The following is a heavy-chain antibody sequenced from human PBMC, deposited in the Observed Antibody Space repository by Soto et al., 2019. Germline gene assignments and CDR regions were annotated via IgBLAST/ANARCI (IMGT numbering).Heavy chain of an antibody. D-gene: IGHD4-17*01. CDR2: IYWNDDK. Sequence: QITLKESGPTLVKPTQTLTLTCTFSGFSLSTSGVGVGWIRQPPGKALEWLALIYWNDDKLYSPSLKSRLSITKDTSKNQVVLTMTNMDPVDTATYYCTHRHEYGLMDVWGQGTTVTVSS. CDR1: GFSLSTSGVG. CDR3: THRHEYGLMDV. V-gene: IGHV2-5*01. J-gene: IGHJ6*02.